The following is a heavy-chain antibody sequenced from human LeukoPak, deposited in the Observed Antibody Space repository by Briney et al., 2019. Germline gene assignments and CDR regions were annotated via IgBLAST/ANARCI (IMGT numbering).Heavy chain of an antibody. V-gene: IGHV1-8*01. Sequence: ASVKVSCKASGYTFTSYDINWVRQATRQGLEWMGWMNPNSGNTGYAQKFQGRVTMTRNTSISTAYMELSSLRSEDTAVYYCARGNGWMGATNYWGQGTLVTVSS. CDR2: MNPNSGNT. CDR3: ARGNGWMGATNY. J-gene: IGHJ4*02. CDR1: GYTFTSYD. D-gene: IGHD1-26*01.